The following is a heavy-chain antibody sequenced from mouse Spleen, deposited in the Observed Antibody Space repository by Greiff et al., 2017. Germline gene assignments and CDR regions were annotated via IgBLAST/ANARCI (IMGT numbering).Heavy chain of an antibody. D-gene: IGHD4-1*01. CDR2: ISYDGSN. V-gene: IGHV3-6*01. CDR3: ARANWDVGDDY. CDR1: GYSITSGYY. Sequence: EVKLVESGPGLVKPSQSLSLTCSVTGYSITSGYYWNWIRQFPGNKLEWMGYISYDGSNNYNPSLKNRISITRDTSKNQFFLKLNSVTTEDTATYYCARANWDVGDDYWGQGTTLTVSS. J-gene: IGHJ2*01.